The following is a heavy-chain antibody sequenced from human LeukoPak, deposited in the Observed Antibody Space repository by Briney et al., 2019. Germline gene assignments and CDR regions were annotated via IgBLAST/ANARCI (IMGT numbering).Heavy chain of an antibody. D-gene: IGHD6-13*01. CDR2: ISYDGSNK. CDR3: ASAGRSSSWGFDY. CDR1: GFTFSSYA. J-gene: IGHJ4*02. Sequence: GGSLRLSCAASGFTFSSYAMLWVRQAPGKGLEWVAVISYDGSNKYYADSVKGRFTISRDNSKNTLYLQMNSLRAEDTAVYYCASAGRSSSWGFDYWGQGTLVTVSS. V-gene: IGHV3-30*04.